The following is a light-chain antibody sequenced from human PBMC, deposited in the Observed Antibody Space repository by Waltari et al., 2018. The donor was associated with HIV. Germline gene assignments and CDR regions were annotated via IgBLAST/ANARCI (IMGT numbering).Light chain of an antibody. CDR3: SSYTTSNTWV. V-gene: IGLV2-14*01. J-gene: IGLJ2*01. CDR1: RSDVGGSNS. Sequence: QSALTQPASVSGSPGQALTLSCTATRSDVGGSNSVSWYQQHPGKAPKLMIYEVSNRPSGVSNRFSGSKSGITASLTISGLQAEDEGDYSCSSYTTSNTWVFGGGTKVTVL. CDR2: EVS.